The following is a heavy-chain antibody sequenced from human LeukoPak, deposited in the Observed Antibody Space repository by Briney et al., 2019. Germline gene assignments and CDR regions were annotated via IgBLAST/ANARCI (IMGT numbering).Heavy chain of an antibody. V-gene: IGHV4-34*01. Sequence: GSLRLSCAASGFTFSSYAMSWIRQPPGKGLEWIGEINHSGSTNYNPSLKSRVTVSVDTSKNQFSLKLSSVTAADTAVYYCARYSYGYRYWGQGTTVTVSS. CDR1: GFTFSSYA. CDR3: ARYSYGYRY. CDR2: INHSGST. J-gene: IGHJ6*02. D-gene: IGHD5-18*01.